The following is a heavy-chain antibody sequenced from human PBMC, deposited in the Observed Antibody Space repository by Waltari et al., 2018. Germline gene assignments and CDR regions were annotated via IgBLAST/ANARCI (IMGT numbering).Heavy chain of an antibody. CDR2: IYYSEST. J-gene: IGHJ5*02. D-gene: IGHD6-13*01. CDR1: GGSISSSSYY. V-gene: IGHV4-39*01. CDR3: ARHYSSSWYSGYNWFYP. Sequence: QLQLQESGPGLVKPSETLSLTCTVSGGSISSSSYYWGWIRQPPGKGLEWIGSIYYSESTYYNPSFNSRFSISVDTSKNQFSLKLSSVTAADTAVYYCARHYSSSWYSGYNWFYPWGQGTLVTVSS.